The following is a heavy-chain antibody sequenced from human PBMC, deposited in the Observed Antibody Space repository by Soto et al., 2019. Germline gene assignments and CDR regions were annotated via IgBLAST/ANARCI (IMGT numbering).Heavy chain of an antibody. CDR3: ARDWGSSGWPN. Sequence: SETLSLTCTVSGHSLSSGGYYWSWIRQHPGKGLEWVGYIYFTGTTLYNPSLKSRLAISVDTPKNQFSLKLTSVTAADTAVYYCARDWGSSGWPNWGQGVLVTVSS. J-gene: IGHJ4*02. CDR2: IYFTGTT. CDR1: GHSLSSGGYY. D-gene: IGHD6-19*01. V-gene: IGHV4-31*03.